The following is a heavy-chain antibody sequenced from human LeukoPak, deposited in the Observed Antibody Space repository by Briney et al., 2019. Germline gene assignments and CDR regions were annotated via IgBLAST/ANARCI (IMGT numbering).Heavy chain of an antibody. CDR2: LLYDGSHK. V-gene: IGHV3-30*02. J-gene: IGHJ3*02. CDR1: RFTFSSYG. CDR3: AKDSVNQNYYDSSGLGAFDI. Sequence: GGSLRLSCAASRFTFSSYGMHWVRQAPGKGLEWVAFLLYDGSHKNYADSVKGRFTVSRDNSKNTLYLQMNSLKPEDTAVYYCAKDSVNQNYYDSSGLGAFDIWGQGTMVTVSS. D-gene: IGHD3-22*01.